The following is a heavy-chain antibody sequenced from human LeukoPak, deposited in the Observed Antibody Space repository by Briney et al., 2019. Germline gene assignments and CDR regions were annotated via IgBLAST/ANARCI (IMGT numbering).Heavy chain of an antibody. D-gene: IGHD3-10*02. J-gene: IGHJ6*04. CDR3: AELGITMIGGV. CDR1: GFTFNGYN. CDR2: ISSSGSTI. V-gene: IGHV3-48*04. Sequence: GGSLRLSCAASGFTFNGYNMNWVRQAPGKGLEWVSYISSSGSTIYYADSVKGRFTISRDNAKNSLYLQMNSLRAEDTAVYYCAELGITMIGGVWGKGTTVTISS.